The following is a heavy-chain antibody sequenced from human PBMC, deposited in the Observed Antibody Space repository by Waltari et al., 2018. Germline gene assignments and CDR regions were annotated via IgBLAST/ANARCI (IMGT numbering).Heavy chain of an antibody. D-gene: IGHD5-18*01. CDR2: INPSGGST. CDR3: ARDRDTAMVHDAFDI. V-gene: IGHV1-46*01. Sequence: VSFQASGSTFTSYYMHWVRQAPGQGLEWMGIINPSGGSTSYAQKFQGRVTMTRDTSTSTVYMELSSLRSEDTAVYYCARDRDTAMVHDAFDIWGQGTMVTVSS. CDR1: GSTFTSYY. J-gene: IGHJ3*02.